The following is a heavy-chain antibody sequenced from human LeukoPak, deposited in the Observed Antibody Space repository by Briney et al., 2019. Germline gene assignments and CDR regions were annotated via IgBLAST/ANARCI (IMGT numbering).Heavy chain of an antibody. CDR1: GGTFSSYA. CDR2: IIPIFGTA. J-gene: IGHJ4*02. V-gene: IGHV1-69*13. Sequence: SVKVSCKASGGTFSSYAISWVRQAPGQGREWMGGIIPIFGTANYAQKFQGRVTITADESTRTAYMELSSLRSEDTAVYYCARAPALGYDILTGYYTLDYWGQGTLVTVSS. CDR3: ARAPALGYDILTGYYTLDY. D-gene: IGHD3-9*01.